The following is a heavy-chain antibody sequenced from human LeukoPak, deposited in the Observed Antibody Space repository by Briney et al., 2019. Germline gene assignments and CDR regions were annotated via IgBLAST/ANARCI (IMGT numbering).Heavy chain of an antibody. CDR1: GSTFSSYS. Sequence: GGSLRLSCAASGSTFSSYSMNWVRQAPGKGLEWVSSISSSSSYIYYADSVKGRFTISRDNAKNSLYLQMNSLRAEDTAVYYCASPGIAVAEYYYYGMDVWGQGTTVTVSS. J-gene: IGHJ6*02. D-gene: IGHD6-19*01. CDR3: ASPGIAVAEYYYYGMDV. CDR2: ISSSSSYI. V-gene: IGHV3-21*01.